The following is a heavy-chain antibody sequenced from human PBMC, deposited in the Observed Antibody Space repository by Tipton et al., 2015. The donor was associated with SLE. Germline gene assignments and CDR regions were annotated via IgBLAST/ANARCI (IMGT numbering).Heavy chain of an antibody. D-gene: IGHD2/OR15-2a*01. J-gene: IGHJ6*03. Sequence: SLRLSCAASGFTFSNFDMNWVRQAPGRALEWVAVIYTDGTTYYADSVKGRFTISRDTSKNTLNLQMSSLRVEDTAVYYCTKEYFYYMEAWGTGTTVTVSS. CDR2: IYTDGTT. V-gene: IGHV3-66*02. CDR3: TKEYFYYMEA. CDR1: GFTFSNFD.